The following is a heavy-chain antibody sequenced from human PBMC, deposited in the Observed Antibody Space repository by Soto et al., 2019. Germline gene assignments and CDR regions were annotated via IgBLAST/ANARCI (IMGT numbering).Heavy chain of an antibody. J-gene: IGHJ4*02. V-gene: IGHV3-33*01. CDR1: GFTFSSYG. D-gene: IGHD3-10*01. CDR2: IWYDGSNK. Sequence: PGGSLRLSCAASGFTFSSYGMHWVRQAPGKGLEWVAVIWYDGSNKYYADSVKGRFTISRDNSKDTLYLQMNSLRAEDTAVYYCARDRGVTRGPDYWGQGTLVTVSS. CDR3: ARDRGVTRGPDY.